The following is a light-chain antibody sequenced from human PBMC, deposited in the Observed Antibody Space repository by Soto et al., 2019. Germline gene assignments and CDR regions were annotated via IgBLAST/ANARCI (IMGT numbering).Light chain of an antibody. CDR3: QQYNQWPRT. CDR2: GAS. Sequence: EIEMTQYPATLSVSPGERATLSSRASQSIGTNLAWFQQKPGQVPRLLIHGASTRATGIPARFSGSGSGTDFTLTISSLQSEDFAVYYCQQYNQWPRTFGQGTKV. CDR1: QSIGTN. V-gene: IGKV3-15*01. J-gene: IGKJ1*01.